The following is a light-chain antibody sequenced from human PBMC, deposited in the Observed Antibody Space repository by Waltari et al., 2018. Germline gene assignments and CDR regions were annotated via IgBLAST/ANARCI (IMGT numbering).Light chain of an antibody. CDR3: QNHERLPAT. V-gene: IGKV3-20*01. J-gene: IGKJ1*01. CDR1: QSIGRS. CDR2: GAS. Sequence: EIVLTQSPGTLSLSPGERATLSCRASQSIGRSLAWYQQKPDQASRLLIYGASNRATGIPDRFSGSGSGTDFSLTISRLEPEDFAVYYCQNHERLPATFGQGTKVEIK.